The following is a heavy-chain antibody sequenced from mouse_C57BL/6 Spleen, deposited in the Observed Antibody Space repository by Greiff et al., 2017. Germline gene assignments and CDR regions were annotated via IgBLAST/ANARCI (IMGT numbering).Heavy chain of an antibody. D-gene: IGHD5-1*01. Sequence: VQLQQSDAELVKPGASVKISCKVSGYTFTDHTIHWMKQRPEQGLEWIGYIYPRDGSTKYNEKFKGKATLTADKSSSTAYMQLTSLTSEDSAVYCCAREGYLPLYAMDYWGQGTSVTVSS. J-gene: IGHJ4*01. CDR3: AREGYLPLYAMDY. CDR1: GYTFTDHT. CDR2: IYPRDGST. V-gene: IGHV1-78*01.